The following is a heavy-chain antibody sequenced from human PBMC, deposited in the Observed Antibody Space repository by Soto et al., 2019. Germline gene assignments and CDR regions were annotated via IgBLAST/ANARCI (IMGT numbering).Heavy chain of an antibody. CDR1: GFTFGDYA. V-gene: IGHV3-49*04. J-gene: IGHJ2*01. CDR3: TRDDYGSREKSPGDWYFDL. Sequence: GSLRLSCTASGFTFGDYAMSWVRQAPGKGLEWVGFIRSKAYGGTTEYAASVKGRFTISRDDSKSIAYLQMNSLKTEDTAVYYCTRDDYGSREKSPGDWYFDLWGRGTLVTVSS. D-gene: IGHD4-17*01. CDR2: IRSKAYGGTT.